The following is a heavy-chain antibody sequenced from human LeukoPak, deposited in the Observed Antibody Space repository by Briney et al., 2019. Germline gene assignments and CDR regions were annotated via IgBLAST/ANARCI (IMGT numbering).Heavy chain of an antibody. CDR2: ISAYNGNT. CDR3: ARGVYSSSSKKLNWFDP. J-gene: IGHJ5*02. CDR1: GYTFTSYG. V-gene: IGHV1-18*01. Sequence: GASVKVSCKASGYTFTSYGISWVRQAPGQGLEWMGWISAYNGNTNYAQKLQGRVTMTTDTSTSTAYMELRSLRSDDTAVYYCARGVYSSSSKKLNWFDPWGQGTLVTVSS. D-gene: IGHD6-13*01.